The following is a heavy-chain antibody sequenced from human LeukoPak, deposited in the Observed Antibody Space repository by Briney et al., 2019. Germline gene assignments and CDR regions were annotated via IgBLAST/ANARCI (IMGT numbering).Heavy chain of an antibody. CDR2: ISFNGRNT. CDR1: GXNFGDSA. V-gene: IGHV3-23*01. D-gene: IGHD3-16*02. CDR3: VRDIELST. J-gene: IGHJ3*01. Sequence: PGGSLRLSCAASGXNFGDSAVSWVRQTPRKGLEWVSLISFNGRNTYYGDSVKGRFTISRDNSKDTVYLQMNSLRAEDTAIFYCVRDIELSTWGPGTMVTVSS.